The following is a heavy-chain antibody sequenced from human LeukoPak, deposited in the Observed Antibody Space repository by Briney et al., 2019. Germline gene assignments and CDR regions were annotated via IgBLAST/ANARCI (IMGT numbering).Heavy chain of an antibody. J-gene: IGHJ6*02. Sequence: GGSLRLSCAASGLTFSNAWMFWVRQAPGKGLEWVSYISSSSSTIYYADSVKGRFTISRDNAKNSLYLQMNSLRAEDTAVYYCARDANDFWSGYYYYYYYYGMDVWGQGTTVTVSS. V-gene: IGHV3-48*01. CDR3: ARDANDFWSGYYYYYYYYGMDV. CDR2: ISSSSSTI. D-gene: IGHD3-3*01. CDR1: GLTFSNAW.